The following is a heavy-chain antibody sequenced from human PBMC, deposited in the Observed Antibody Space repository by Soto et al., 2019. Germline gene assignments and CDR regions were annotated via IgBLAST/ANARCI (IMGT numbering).Heavy chain of an antibody. D-gene: IGHD5-12*01. CDR3: ARVEMATTTYNYYYYGMDV. V-gene: IGHV1-2*02. Sequence: GASVKVSCKASGYTFTGYYMHWVRQAPGQGLEWMGWINPNSGGTNYAQKFQGRVTMTRDTSISTAYMELSRLRSDDTAVYYCARVEMATTTYNYYYYGMDVWGQGTTVTVSS. CDR2: INPNSGGT. CDR1: GYTFTGYY. J-gene: IGHJ6*02.